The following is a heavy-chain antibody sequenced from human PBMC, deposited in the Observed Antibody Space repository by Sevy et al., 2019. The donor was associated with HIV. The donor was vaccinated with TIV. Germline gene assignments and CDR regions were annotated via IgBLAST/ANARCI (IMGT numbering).Heavy chain of an antibody. CDR3: ARSLPVVVVPGAPSWFDP. CDR1: DGSFSGYY. D-gene: IGHD2-2*01. CDR2: INESGIT. V-gene: IGHV4-34*01. Sequence: SETLSLTCAVHDGSFSGYYWNWIRQLPGKGLEWIGEINESGITYYNPSLKSRVTISVDTSKKQFSLKLNSVTAADTAVYFCARSLPVVVVPGAPSWFDPWGQGTLVTVSS. J-gene: IGHJ5*02.